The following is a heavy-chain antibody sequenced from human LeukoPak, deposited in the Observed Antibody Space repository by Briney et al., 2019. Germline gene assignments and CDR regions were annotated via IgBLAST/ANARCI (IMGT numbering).Heavy chain of an antibody. V-gene: IGHV4-34*01. Sequence: PSETLSLTCTVSGGSISSYYWSWIRQPPGKGLEWIGEINHSGSTNYNPSLKSRVTISVDTSKNQFSLKLSSVTAADTAVYYCARGGNYFDYWGQGTLVTVSS. J-gene: IGHJ4*02. CDR2: INHSGST. CDR3: ARGGNYFDY. D-gene: IGHD1-26*01. CDR1: GGSISSYY.